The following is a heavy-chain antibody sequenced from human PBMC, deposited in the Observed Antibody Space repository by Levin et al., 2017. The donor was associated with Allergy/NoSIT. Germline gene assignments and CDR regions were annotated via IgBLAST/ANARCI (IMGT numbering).Heavy chain of an antibody. J-gene: IGHJ6*02. V-gene: IGHV1-2*04. D-gene: IGHD3-22*01. CDR1: GYTFTGYY. CDR3: ARDHFDSSGYSYGMDV. CDR2: INPNSGGT. Sequence: GASVKVSCKASGYTFTGYYMHWVRQAPGQGLEWMGWINPNSGGTNYAQKFQGWVTMTRDTSISTAYMELSRLRSDDTAVYYCARDHFDSSGYSYGMDVWGQGTTVTVSS.